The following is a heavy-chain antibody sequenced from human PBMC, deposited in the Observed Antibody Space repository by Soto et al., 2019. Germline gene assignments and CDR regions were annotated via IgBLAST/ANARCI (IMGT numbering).Heavy chain of an antibody. D-gene: IGHD3-22*01. V-gene: IGHV4-30-4*01. CDR3: ARGRYYYDSSGYYRYFDY. CDR1: GGSISSGDYY. CDR2: IYYSGST. Sequence: SETLSLTCTVSGGSISSGDYYWSWIRQPPWKGLEWIGYIYYSGSTYYNPSLKSRVTISVDTSKNQFSLKLSSVTAADTAVYYCARGRYYYDSSGYYRYFDYWGQGTLVTVSS. J-gene: IGHJ4*02.